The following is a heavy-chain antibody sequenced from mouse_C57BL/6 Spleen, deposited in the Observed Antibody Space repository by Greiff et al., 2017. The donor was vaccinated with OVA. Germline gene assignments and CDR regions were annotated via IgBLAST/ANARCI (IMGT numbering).Heavy chain of an antibody. CDR2: INPSNGGT. J-gene: IGHJ4*01. V-gene: IGHV1-53*01. CDR1: GYTFTSYW. D-gene: IGHD1-1*01. Sequence: QVQLQQPGTELVKPGASVKLSCKASGYTFTSYWMHWVKQRPGQGLEWIGNINPSNGGTNYNEKFKSKATLTVDKSSSTAYMQLSSLTSEDSAVYYCARWGYYGSSPIVGYAMDYWGQGTSVTVSS. CDR3: ARWGYYGSSPIVGYAMDY.